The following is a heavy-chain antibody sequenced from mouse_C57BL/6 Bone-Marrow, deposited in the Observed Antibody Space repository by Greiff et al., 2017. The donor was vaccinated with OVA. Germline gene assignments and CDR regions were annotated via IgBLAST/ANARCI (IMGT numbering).Heavy chain of an antibody. CDR2: ISSGSSTI. Sequence: EVKLVESGGGLVKPGGSLKLSCAASGFTFSDYGMHWVRQAPEKGLEWVAYISSGSSTIYYADTVKGRFTISRDNAKNTLFLQMTSLKSEDTAMYYCARGPSYDSSPYYFDYWGQGTTLTVSS. J-gene: IGHJ2*01. D-gene: IGHD1-1*01. CDR1: GFTFSDYG. CDR3: ARGPSYDSSPYYFDY. V-gene: IGHV5-17*03.